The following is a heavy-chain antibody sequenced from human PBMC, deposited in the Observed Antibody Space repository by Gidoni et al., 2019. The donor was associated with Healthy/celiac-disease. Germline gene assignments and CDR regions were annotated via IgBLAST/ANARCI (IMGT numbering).Heavy chain of an antibody. CDR2: IIPIFGTA. J-gene: IGHJ6*02. V-gene: IGHV1-69*01. CDR3: ARGDKITMVRGVIITEYYYYYYGMDV. CDR1: GGTFSSYA. Sequence: GSSVKVSCKASGGTFSSYAISWVRQAPGQGLEWMGGIIPIFGTANYAQKFQGRVTITADESTSTAYMELSSLRSEDTAVYYCARGDKITMVRGVIITEYYYYYYGMDVWGQGTTVTVSS. D-gene: IGHD3-10*01.